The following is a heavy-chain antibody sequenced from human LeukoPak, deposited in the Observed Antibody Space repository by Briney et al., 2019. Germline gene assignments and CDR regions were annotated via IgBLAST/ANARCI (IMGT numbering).Heavy chain of an antibody. J-gene: IGHJ4*02. CDR3: ARGTNYYDSSGYYLFDY. Sequence: VASVKVSCKASGGTFSSYAISWVRQAPGQGLEWMGRIIPILGIANYAQKFQGRVTITADKPTSTAYMELSSLRSEDTAVYYCARGTNYYDSSGYYLFDYWGQGTLVTVSS. CDR2: IIPILGIA. D-gene: IGHD3-22*01. V-gene: IGHV1-69*04. CDR1: GGTFSSYA.